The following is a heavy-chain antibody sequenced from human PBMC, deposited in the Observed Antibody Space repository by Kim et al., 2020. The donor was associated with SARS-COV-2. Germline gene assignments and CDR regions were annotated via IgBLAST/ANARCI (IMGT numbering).Heavy chain of an antibody. J-gene: IGHJ4*02. D-gene: IGHD3-22*01. Sequence: ASVKVSCKASGYTFTSYGISWVRQAPGQGLEWMVWISASSGNALYAENLQGRVTMTTDISTSTAYMDLRTLRSDDTAVYYCARYYYDISGYPTNFDFWGQGTLVTVSS. CDR2: ISASSGNA. CDR1: GYTFTSYG. V-gene: IGHV1-18*04. CDR3: ARYYYDISGYPTNFDF.